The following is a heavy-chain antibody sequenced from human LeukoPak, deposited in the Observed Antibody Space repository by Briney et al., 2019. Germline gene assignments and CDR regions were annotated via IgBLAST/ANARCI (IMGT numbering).Heavy chain of an antibody. CDR2: IYYSGNT. D-gene: IGHD1-1*01. Sequence: SATLTLTCTVSGGSISSYYWSWVRQPPGKGLEWIGYIYYSGNTNYNPSLKSRLTMSADRSRNQFSLNLNSVTAADTAVYYCARINWNYFDYWGQGILVTVSS. V-gene: IGHV4-59*08. CDR1: GGSISSYY. CDR3: ARINWNYFDY. J-gene: IGHJ4*02.